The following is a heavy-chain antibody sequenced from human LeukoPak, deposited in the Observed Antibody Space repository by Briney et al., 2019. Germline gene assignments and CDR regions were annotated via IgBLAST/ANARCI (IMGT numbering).Heavy chain of an antibody. CDR1: GFTFSSYA. D-gene: IGHD6-19*01. CDR2: ISSSSSYI. V-gene: IGHV3-21*01. CDR3: ARVEEAVAGTRATYYFDY. J-gene: IGHJ4*02. Sequence: GGSLRLSCVASGFTFSSYAMTWVRQAPGKGLEWVSSISSSSSYIYYADSVKGRFTISRDNAKNSLYLQMNSLRAEDTAVYYCARVEEAVAGTRATYYFDYWGQGTLVTVSS.